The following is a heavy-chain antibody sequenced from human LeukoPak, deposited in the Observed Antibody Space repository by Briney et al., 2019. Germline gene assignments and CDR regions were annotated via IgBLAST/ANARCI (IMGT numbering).Heavy chain of an antibody. D-gene: IGHD6-19*01. CDR2: ISGSGGST. Sequence: GSLRLSFTASGFPFIDVWMTWVRQAPGKGLEWVSAISGSGGSTYYADSVKGRFTISRDNSKNTLYLQMNSLRAEDTAVYYCAKERHSSGWYGGFDYWGQGTLVTVSS. J-gene: IGHJ4*02. CDR3: AKERHSSGWYGGFDY. V-gene: IGHV3-23*01. CDR1: GFPFIDVW.